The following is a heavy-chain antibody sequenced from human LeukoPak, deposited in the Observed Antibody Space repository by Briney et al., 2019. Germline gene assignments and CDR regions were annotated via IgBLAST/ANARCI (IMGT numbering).Heavy chain of an antibody. Sequence: SVKVSCKASGGSFSTYGITWVRQGPGQGLEWMGRIFPIYGAENYAQKFQGRVTMTEDTSTDTAYMELSSLRSEDTAVYYCATEVVVASNWFDPWGQGTLVTVSS. J-gene: IGHJ5*02. CDR2: IFPIYGAE. CDR1: GGSFSTYG. D-gene: IGHD2-15*01. V-gene: IGHV1-69*06. CDR3: ATEVVVASNWFDP.